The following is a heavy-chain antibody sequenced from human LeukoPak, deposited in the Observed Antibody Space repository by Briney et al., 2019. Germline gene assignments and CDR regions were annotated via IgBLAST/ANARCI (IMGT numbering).Heavy chain of an antibody. CDR1: GFTFSEYA. V-gene: IGHV3-53*01. CDR2: LHSDGRI. Sequence: GGSLRLSCAASGFTFSEYAMSWVRQAPGKGLEWVAVLHSDGRIHYAASVKGRFTISRDNSKNTLYLEMNSLRAEDMAVYYCATPERSDTSGYYYWGQGTLVTVSS. CDR3: ATPERSDTSGYYY. J-gene: IGHJ4*02. D-gene: IGHD3-22*01.